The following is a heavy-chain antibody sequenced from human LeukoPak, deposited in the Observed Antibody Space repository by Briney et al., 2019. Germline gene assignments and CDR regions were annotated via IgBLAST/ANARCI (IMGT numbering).Heavy chain of an antibody. CDR3: ASDSSGYFGP. D-gene: IGHD3-22*01. Sequence: PGGSLRLSCAASGLIFNDYYMNWIRQAPGRGLEWLSYISNTGSAAYYADSVKGRFTTSRDNAKNLLYLQMNSLRAEDTAVYYCASDSSGYFGPWGQGTLVTVSS. V-gene: IGHV3-11*01. CDR1: GLIFNDYY. J-gene: IGHJ5*02. CDR2: ISNTGSAA.